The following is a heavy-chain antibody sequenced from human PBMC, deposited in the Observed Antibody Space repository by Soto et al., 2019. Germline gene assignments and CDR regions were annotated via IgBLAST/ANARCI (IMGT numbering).Heavy chain of an antibody. CDR2: TSYDGNNK. J-gene: IGHJ4*02. CDR1: GFMFKSYV. D-gene: IGHD3-16*01. V-gene: IGHV3-30*19. Sequence: QLQLVESGGGVVQPGTSLRFSCTASGFMFKSYVMHWVRQAPGKGLEWVALTSYDGNNKYYGDSVKGRFTVSRDNSKNTLHLQMDSLRPEDTALYYCARWGTTGGFDLWGQGTLVSVSS. CDR3: ARWGTTGGFDL.